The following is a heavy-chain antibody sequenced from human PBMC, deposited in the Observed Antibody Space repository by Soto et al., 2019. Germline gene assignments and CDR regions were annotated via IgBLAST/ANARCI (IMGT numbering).Heavy chain of an antibody. CDR2: INPKTAAT. Sequence: ASVKVSCKPSGYSFSDYFIRWVRQAPGQGLEWVAWINPKTAATNYAKKFQGRVSLTWDTSSTTAYMELTRLRPDDTAVYYCARIKWGLNYYNGMDVWGQGTTVTVSS. CDR1: GYSFSDYF. J-gene: IGHJ6*02. V-gene: IGHV1-2*02. D-gene: IGHD1-26*01. CDR3: ARIKWGLNYYNGMDV.